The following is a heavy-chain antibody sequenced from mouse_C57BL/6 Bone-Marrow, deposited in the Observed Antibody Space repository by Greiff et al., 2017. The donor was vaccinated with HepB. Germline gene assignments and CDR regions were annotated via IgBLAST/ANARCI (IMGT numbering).Heavy chain of an antibody. CDR3: ARDQDYYSIDY. CDR1: GYTFTSYW. J-gene: IGHJ4*01. CDR2: IDPSDSYT. Sequence: VQLQQPGAELVMPGASVKLSCKASGYTFTSYWMHWVKQRPGQGLEWIGEIDPSDSYTNYNQKFKGKSTLTVDKSSITAYMQLSSLTSEDAAVYYFARDQDYYSIDYWDQGTAVTVSS. V-gene: IGHV1-69*01.